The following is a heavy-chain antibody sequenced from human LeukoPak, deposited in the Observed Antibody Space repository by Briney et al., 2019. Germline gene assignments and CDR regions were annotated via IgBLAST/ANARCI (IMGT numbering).Heavy chain of an antibody. D-gene: IGHD3-10*01. CDR3: ARVGGMVRGVIITFVDY. V-gene: IGHV3-21*01. CDR2: ISSSSSYI. J-gene: IGHJ4*02. CDR1: GFTFSSYS. Sequence: PGGSLRLSCAASGFTFSSYSMNWVRQAPGKGLEWVSSISSSSSYIYYAGSVKGRFTISRDNAKNSLYLQMNSLRAEDTAVYYCARVGGMVRGVIITFVDYWGQGTLVTVSS.